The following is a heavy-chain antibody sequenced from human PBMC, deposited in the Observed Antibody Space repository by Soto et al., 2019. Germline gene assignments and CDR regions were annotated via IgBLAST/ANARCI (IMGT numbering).Heavy chain of an antibody. J-gene: IGHJ4*02. CDR3: ARASGDVVVTKYYFDY. CDR2: INPSGGST. Sequence: ASVKVSCKASGYTFTSYYMHWVRQAPGQGLEWMGIINPSGGSTSYAQKFQGRVTITADESTSTAYMELSSLRSEDTAVYYCARASGDVVVTKYYFDYWGQGTLVTVSS. V-gene: IGHV1-46*01. D-gene: IGHD3-22*01. CDR1: GYTFTSYY.